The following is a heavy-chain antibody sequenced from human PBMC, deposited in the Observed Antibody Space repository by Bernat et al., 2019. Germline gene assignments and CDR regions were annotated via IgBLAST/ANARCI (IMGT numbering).Heavy chain of an antibody. CDR3: AKEYGGDGWFDY. D-gene: IGHD4-23*01. V-gene: IGHV3-30*18. CDR2: ISYDGSNK. Sequence: QVQLVESGGGVVQPGRSLRLSCAASGFTFSSYGMHWVRQAPGKGLEWVAVISYDGSNKSYEDSVKGRFTISGDNSKNTLYLQMNSLGAEDTAVYYCAKEYGGDGWFDYWGQGTLVTVSS. J-gene: IGHJ4*02. CDR1: GFTFSSYG.